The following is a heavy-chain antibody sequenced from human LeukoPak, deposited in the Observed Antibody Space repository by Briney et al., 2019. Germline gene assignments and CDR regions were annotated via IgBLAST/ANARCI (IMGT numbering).Heavy chain of an antibody. D-gene: IGHD3-22*01. CDR2: ISSSSSTI. J-gene: IGHJ5*02. CDR3: ARGDSSGYGPDH. Sequence: PGGSLRLSCAASGFTFSSYRMNWVRQAPGKGLEWVSYISSSSSTIYYADSVKGRFTISRDNAKNSLYPQMNSLRDEDTAVYYCARGDSSGYGPDHWGQGTLVTVSS. CDR1: GFTFSSYR. V-gene: IGHV3-48*02.